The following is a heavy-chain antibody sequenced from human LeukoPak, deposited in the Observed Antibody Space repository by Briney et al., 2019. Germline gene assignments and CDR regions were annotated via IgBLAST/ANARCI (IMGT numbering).Heavy chain of an antibody. CDR3: ARSYYDILTGYQYYFDY. CDR1: GGSFSGYY. CDR2: INHSGST. J-gene: IGHJ4*02. Sequence: SETLSLTCAVYGGSFSGYYWSWIRQPPGKGLEWIGEINHSGSTNYNPSLKSRVTISVDTSKNQFSLKLSSVTAADTAVYYCARSYYDILTGYQYYFDYWGQGTLVTVSS. D-gene: IGHD3-9*01. V-gene: IGHV4-34*01.